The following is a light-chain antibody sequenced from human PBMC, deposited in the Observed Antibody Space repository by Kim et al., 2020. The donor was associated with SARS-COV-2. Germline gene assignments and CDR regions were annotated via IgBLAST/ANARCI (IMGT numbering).Light chain of an antibody. J-gene: IGLJ2*01. CDR3: SSYTRSSTLYVL. Sequence: SITIASTGTSSDVGDHNYVSWYQQHPGKAPKLLIYAVNNRPSGVSNRFSGSKSGNTASLTISGLQAEDEADYYCSSYTRSSTLYVLFGGGTQLTVL. CDR1: SSDVGDHNY. V-gene: IGLV2-14*03. CDR2: AVN.